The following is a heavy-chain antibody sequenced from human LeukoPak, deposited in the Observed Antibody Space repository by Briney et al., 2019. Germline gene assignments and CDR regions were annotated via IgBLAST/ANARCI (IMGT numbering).Heavy chain of an antibody. CDR1: GFTFSSYS. CDR2: ISSSSSYI. J-gene: IGHJ6*02. D-gene: IGHD1-26*01. CDR3: ARDHVVGATGGMDV. V-gene: IGHV3-21*01. Sequence: PGGSLRLSCAASGFTFSSYSMNWVRQAPGKGLEWVSSISSSSSYIYYADSVKGRFTISRDNAKNSLYLQMNCLRAEDTAVYYCARDHVVGATGGMDVWGQGTTVTVSS.